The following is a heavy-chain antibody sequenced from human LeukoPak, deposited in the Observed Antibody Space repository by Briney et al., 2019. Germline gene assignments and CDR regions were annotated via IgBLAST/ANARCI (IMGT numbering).Heavy chain of an antibody. CDR3: ARDPDGVAGKFDY. J-gene: IGHJ4*02. V-gene: IGHV1-2*02. D-gene: IGHD6-19*01. CDR1: GYTFTGYY. CDR2: INPNSGGT. Sequence: GASVKVSCKASGYTFTGYYMHWVRQAPGQGLEWMGWINPNSGGTNYAQKFQGRVTMTRDTSISTAYMELSRLRSDDTAVYYCARDPDGVAGKFDYWGQGTLVTVSS.